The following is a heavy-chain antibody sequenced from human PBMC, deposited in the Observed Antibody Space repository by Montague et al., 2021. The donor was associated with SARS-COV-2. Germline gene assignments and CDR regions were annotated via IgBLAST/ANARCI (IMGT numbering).Heavy chain of an antibody. J-gene: IGHJ3*02. CDR3: VRDQPYGGPRGAYDI. CDR1: GGSITGYY. D-gene: IGHD4-23*01. Sequence: SETLSLTCTVSGGSITGYYWSWLRRSPGKGLEWIAYIHDGGAVNYNPYLGSRVTISTDTSNNQLSLKVNSVTAADTAAYYCVRDQPYGGPRGAYDIWGQGTVVTVSS. CDR2: IHDGGAV. V-gene: IGHV4-59*01.